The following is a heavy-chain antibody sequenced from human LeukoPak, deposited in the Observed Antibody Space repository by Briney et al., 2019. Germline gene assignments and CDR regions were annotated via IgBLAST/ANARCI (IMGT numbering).Heavy chain of an antibody. V-gene: IGHV3-53*01. D-gene: IGHD3-10*01. Sequence: GGSLRLSCAASGFTVSSNYMSWVRQAPGKGLEWVSVIYSGGSTYYADSVKGRFTISRDNSKNTLYHQMNSLRAEDTAVYYCARDTVRGSHYLAPDTWGQGTLVTVSS. CDR1: GFTVSSNY. J-gene: IGHJ5*02. CDR3: ARDTVRGSHYLAPDT. CDR2: IYSGGST.